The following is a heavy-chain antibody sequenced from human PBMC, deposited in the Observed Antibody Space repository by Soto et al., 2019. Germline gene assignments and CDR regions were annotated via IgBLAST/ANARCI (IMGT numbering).Heavy chain of an antibody. Sequence: LSLTCTVSGGSISSFHWSWIRQPPGKGLEWIGFISNSGSTNYNPSLKSRVTISLDTSKNQFSLKLSSVSAADTAVYYCARGVVGASTGFQHWGQGTLVTVSS. CDR2: ISNSGST. V-gene: IGHV4-59*01. J-gene: IGHJ1*01. CDR1: GGSISSFH. D-gene: IGHD1-26*01. CDR3: ARGVVGASTGFQH.